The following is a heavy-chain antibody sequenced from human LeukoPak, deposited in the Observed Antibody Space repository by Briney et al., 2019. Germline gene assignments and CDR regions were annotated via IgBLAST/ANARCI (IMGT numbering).Heavy chain of an antibody. CDR2: ISYDGSNK. V-gene: IGHV3-30*03. D-gene: IGHD1-26*01. CDR1: GFTFSSYG. Sequence: SGGSLRLSCAASGFTFSSYGMHWVRQAPGKGLEWVAVISYDGSNKYYADSVKGRFTISRDNSKNTLYLQMNSLRAEDTAVYYCVGGGAVYHFDYWGQGTLVTVSS. CDR3: VGGGAVYHFDY. J-gene: IGHJ4*02.